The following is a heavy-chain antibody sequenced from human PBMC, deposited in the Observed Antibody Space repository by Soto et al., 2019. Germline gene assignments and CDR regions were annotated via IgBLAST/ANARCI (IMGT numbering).Heavy chain of an antibody. J-gene: IGHJ3*02. CDR1: GGSISSSSYY. CDR3: ARRSRWLQWWCCAFDI. CDR2: VSYSGSS. V-gene: IGHV4-39*01. D-gene: IGHD2-21*01. Sequence: SETLSLTCTVSGGSISSSSYYWGWIRQPPGKGLEWIGSVSYSGSSYYSPSLKSRVTISVDTSKNQYSLKLSSVTAADTAVYYCARRSRWLQWWCCAFDIWGQGTMVTVSS.